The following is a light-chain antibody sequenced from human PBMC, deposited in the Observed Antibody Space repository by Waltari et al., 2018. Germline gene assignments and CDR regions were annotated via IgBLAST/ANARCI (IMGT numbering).Light chain of an antibody. CDR3: AAWDDNLRAWV. CDR1: SSTIGGTS. J-gene: IGLJ3*02. V-gene: IGLV1-44*01. CDR2: STN. Sequence: QSVVTPPPSASGTPGQRVSISCSGSSSTIGGTSGTWYQHVPGAGPRLLLYSTNQRPSGVPDRFSGSKSGTSASLAISGLQSDDEADYYCAAWDDNLRAWVFGGGTKLTVL.